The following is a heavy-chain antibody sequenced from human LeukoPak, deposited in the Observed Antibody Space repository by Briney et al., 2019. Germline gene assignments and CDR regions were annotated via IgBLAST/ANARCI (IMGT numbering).Heavy chain of an antibody. Sequence: SETLSLTCTVSGGSISSYYWGWIRQPAGKGLDWIGRIYTSGSTNYNPSLKSRVTISVDTSKNQFSLKLSSVTAADTAVYYCARVRFGELLGYGMDVWGQGTTVTVSS. J-gene: IGHJ6*02. CDR3: ARVRFGELLGYGMDV. CDR2: IYTSGST. D-gene: IGHD3-10*01. CDR1: GGSISSYY. V-gene: IGHV4-4*07.